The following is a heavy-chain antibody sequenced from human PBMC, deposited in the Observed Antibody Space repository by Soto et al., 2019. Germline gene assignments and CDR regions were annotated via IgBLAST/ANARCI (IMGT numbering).Heavy chain of an antibody. CDR1: GSSFTSYW. V-gene: IGHV5-51*01. CDR2: IYPGDSDI. J-gene: IGHJ1*01. D-gene: IGHD3-22*01. Sequence: GESLKISCKGSGSSFTSYWIGWVRQMPGKGLEWMGLIYPGDSDIRYSPSFHGRVTTSADKSITTAYLQCNSLKASDTAMCYCARSRLPGSFSSGPDTWGKGTLV. CDR3: ARSRLPGSFSSGPDT.